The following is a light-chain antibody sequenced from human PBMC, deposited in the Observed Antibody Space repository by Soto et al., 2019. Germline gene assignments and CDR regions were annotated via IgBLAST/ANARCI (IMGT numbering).Light chain of an antibody. V-gene: IGLV1-44*01. CDR2: SNN. Sequence: QSVLTQPPSASGTPGQRVTISCSGSSSNIGSNTVNWYQQLPGTAPKLLIYSNNQRPSGVPDRFSGSKSGTSASLAISGLQSEDEADYYCAAWDDSLNVPVFGGGTKLTV. J-gene: IGLJ2*01. CDR1: SSNIGSNT. CDR3: AAWDDSLNVPV.